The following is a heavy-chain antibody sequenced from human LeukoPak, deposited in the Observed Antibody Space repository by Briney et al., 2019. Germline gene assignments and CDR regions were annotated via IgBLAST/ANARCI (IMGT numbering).Heavy chain of an antibody. D-gene: IGHD2-21*02. CDR1: GFTFSSYG. CDR2: IWYDGSNK. V-gene: IGHV3-33*01. J-gene: IGHJ4*02. Sequence: GGSLRLSCAASGFTFSSYGMHWVRQAPGKGLEGVAVIWYDGSNKYYADSVKGRFTISRDNSKNTLYLQMNSLRAEDTAVYYCASGGCGGDCYSDFDYWGQGTLVTVSS. CDR3: ASGGCGGDCYSDFDY.